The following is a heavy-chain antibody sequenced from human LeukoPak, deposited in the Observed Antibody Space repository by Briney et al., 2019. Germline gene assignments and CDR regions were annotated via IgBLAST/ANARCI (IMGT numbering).Heavy chain of an antibody. V-gene: IGHV3-53*01. J-gene: IGHJ4*02. CDR2: MYSGGST. Sequence: GGSLRLSCAASGFAVNNNYMTWVRQPPGKGLEWVSLMYSGGSTFSADSVKGRVTVSRDSSTNTVYLQMHSLRVEDTAVYYCAKPQKSWQQLVPFDYWGQGTLVTVSS. D-gene: IGHD6-13*01. CDR3: AKPQKSWQQLVPFDY. CDR1: GFAVNNNY.